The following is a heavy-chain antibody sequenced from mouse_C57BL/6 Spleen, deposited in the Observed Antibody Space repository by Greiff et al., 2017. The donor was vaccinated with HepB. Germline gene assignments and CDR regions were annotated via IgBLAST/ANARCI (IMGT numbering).Heavy chain of an antibody. J-gene: IGHJ4*01. CDR1: GFTFSSYT. Sequence: EVHLVESGGGLVKPGGSLKLSCAASGFTFSSYTMSWVRQTPEKRLEWVATISGGGGNTYYPDSVKGRFTISRDNAKNTLYLQMSSLRSEDTALYYCARQRYYDYAPDAMDYWGQGTSVTVSS. CDR3: ARQRYYDYAPDAMDY. D-gene: IGHD2-4*01. CDR2: ISGGGGNT. V-gene: IGHV5-9*01.